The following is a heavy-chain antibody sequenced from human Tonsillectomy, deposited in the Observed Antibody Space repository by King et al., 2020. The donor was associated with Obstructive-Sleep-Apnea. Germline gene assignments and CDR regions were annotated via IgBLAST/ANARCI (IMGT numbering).Heavy chain of an antibody. CDR1: GGSISSSSYY. J-gene: IGHJ4*02. CDR2: IYYSGST. D-gene: IGHD3-10*01. V-gene: IGHV4-39*07. Sequence: QLQESGPGLVKPSETLSLTCTVSGGSISSSSYYWGWIRQPPGKGLEWIGGIYYSGSTYYNPSPKSRVTISVDTSKNQFSLKLSSVTAAVTAVYYCARDLADYGSGSYYLTFHFDYWGQGTLVTVSS. CDR3: ARDLADYGSGSYYLTFHFDY.